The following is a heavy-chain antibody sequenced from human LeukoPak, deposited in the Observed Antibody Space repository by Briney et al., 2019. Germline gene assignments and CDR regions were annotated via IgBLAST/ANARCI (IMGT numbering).Heavy chain of an antibody. CDR3: ARGSSSWYGFYYYYYMDV. CDR1: GGSISIGGYS. Sequence: SETLSLTCAVSGGSISIGGYSWSWIRQPPGKGLEWIGYIYYSGSTYYNPSLKSRVTISVDTSKNQFSLKLSSVTAADTAVYYCARGSSSWYGFYYYYYMDVWGKGTTVTVSS. CDR2: IYYSGST. J-gene: IGHJ6*03. V-gene: IGHV4-30-4*07. D-gene: IGHD6-13*01.